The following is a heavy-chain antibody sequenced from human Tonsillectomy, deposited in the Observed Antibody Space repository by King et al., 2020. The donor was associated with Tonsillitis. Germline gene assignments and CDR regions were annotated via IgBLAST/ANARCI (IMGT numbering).Heavy chain of an antibody. CDR1: GYSISSIYY. V-gene: IGHV4-38-2*01. J-gene: IGHJ3*02. CDR2: IYHSGGT. D-gene: IGHD3-10*01. CDR3: ARVKVRGVDIGAFDI. Sequence: QLQESGPGLVKPSETLSLTCGVSGYSISSIYYWGWIRQPPGTGREWLGNIYHSGGTYYNPSLKSRVTISVDTSKNQFSLKLSSVTAADTAVYYCARVKVRGVDIGAFDIWGQGTMDAVCS.